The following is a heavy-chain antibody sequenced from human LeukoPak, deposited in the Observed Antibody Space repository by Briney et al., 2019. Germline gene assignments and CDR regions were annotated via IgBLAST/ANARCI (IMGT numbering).Heavy chain of an antibody. J-gene: IGHJ5*02. CDR1: GYTFTGYC. V-gene: IGHV1-2*02. CDR3: ARALLGDYVGNWFDP. D-gene: IGHD4-17*01. CDR2: INTNSGGT. Sequence: ASVKVSCKASGYTFTGYCMHWVRQAPGQGLEWMGWINTNSGGTNYAQKFHGRVTMTRDTSISTAYMELSRLRSDDTAVYYCARALLGDYVGNWFDPWGQGTLVTVSS.